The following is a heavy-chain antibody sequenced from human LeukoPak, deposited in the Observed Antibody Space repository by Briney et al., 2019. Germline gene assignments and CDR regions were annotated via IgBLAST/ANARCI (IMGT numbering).Heavy chain of an antibody. CDR2: IYHSGST. D-gene: IGHD2-2*01. Sequence: TSQTLSLTCGVSVGPISSGGYSWSWIRQPPGKGLEWIGYIYHSGSTYYNPYRKRRVTISVDRSNNHFSLKLSFVTAADTAVYCCVRGGAVPAANPLHYYYYGMDVWGKGTTVTVSS. V-gene: IGHV4-30-2*01. J-gene: IGHJ6*04. CDR1: VGPISSGGYS. CDR3: VRGGAVPAANPLHYYYYGMDV.